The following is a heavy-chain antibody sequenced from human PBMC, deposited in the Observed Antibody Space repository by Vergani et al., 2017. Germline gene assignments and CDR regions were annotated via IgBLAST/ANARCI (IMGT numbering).Heavy chain of an antibody. D-gene: IGHD3-22*01. CDR2: IYTSGST. CDR3: ARERSSGGYYYEDFDY. V-gene: IGHV4-39*07. J-gene: IGHJ4*02. Sequence: QLQLQESGPGLVKPSETLSLTCTVSGGSITYGAFYWGWIRQSPGKGLEWIGSIYTSGSTNYNPSLKSRVTISVDTSKNQFSLKLSSVTAADTAVYYCARERSSGGYYYEDFDYWGQGTLVTVSS. CDR1: GGSITYGAFY.